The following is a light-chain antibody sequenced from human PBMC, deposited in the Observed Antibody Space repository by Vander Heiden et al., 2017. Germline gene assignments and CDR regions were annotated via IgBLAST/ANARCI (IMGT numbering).Light chain of an antibody. CDR3: QQSYSTPLT. Sequence: DIQMTQCPASLSASVGDRVTITCRASQSISSYLNWYQQKPGKAPQVLIYVASSLQSGVPSRFSGSGSGTDFTLTISSLQPEDFATYYCQQSYSTPLTFGGGTKVEIK. V-gene: IGKV1-39*01. CDR1: QSISSY. J-gene: IGKJ4*01. CDR2: VAS.